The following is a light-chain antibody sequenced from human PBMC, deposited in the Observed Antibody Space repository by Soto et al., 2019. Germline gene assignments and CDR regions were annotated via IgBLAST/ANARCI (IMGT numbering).Light chain of an antibody. CDR3: QQSYSTPVFT. CDR2: AAS. CDR1: QSISSY. J-gene: IGKJ3*01. V-gene: IGKV1-39*01. Sequence: DIQMTQSPSSLSASVGDRVTITCRASQSISSYLNWYQQKPGKAPKLLIYAASSLQSGVPSRFSGSGSGTDFTLTISSLQPEDFAPYCCQQSYSTPVFTFGPGTKVDIK.